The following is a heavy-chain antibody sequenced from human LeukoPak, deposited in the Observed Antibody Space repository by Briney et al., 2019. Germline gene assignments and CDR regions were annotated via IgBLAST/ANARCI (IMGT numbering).Heavy chain of an antibody. CDR1: GGSISSYY. V-gene: IGHV4-59*08. CDR3: ARMGNGYSSSWYTQAPYYYYGMDV. J-gene: IGHJ6*02. D-gene: IGHD6-13*01. Sequence: PSETLSLTCTVSGGSISSYYWSWIRQPPGKGLEWIGYIYYSGSTNYNPSLKSRVTISEDTSKNQFSLKLNSVTAADTAVYYCARMGNGYSSSWYTQAPYYYYGMDVWGQGTTVTVSS. CDR2: IYYSGST.